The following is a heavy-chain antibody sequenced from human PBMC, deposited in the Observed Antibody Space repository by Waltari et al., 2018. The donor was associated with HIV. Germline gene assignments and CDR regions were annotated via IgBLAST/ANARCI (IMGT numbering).Heavy chain of an antibody. J-gene: IGHJ3*02. V-gene: IGHV3-23*01. CDR1: GFTFSSYA. CDR3: AKEQRWLQGGDFDM. D-gene: IGHD5-12*01. Sequence: EVYLLESGGGWVQPGGSLRLSCAASGFTFSSYAMNWVRQAPGKGLEWVSAVSGSGTITDYADSVKGRFTISRDSSKNTLYLQMNSLRAEDTALYYCAKEQRWLQGGDFDMWGQGTMLTVSS. CDR2: VSGSGTIT.